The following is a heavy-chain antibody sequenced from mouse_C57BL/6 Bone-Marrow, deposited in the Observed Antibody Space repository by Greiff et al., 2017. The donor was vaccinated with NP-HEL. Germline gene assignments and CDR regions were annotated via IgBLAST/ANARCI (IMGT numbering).Heavy chain of an antibody. J-gene: IGHJ3*01. D-gene: IGHD1-1*01. CDR2: IDPSDSYT. CDR3: ARHDYYGSSWFAY. Sequence: VQLQQPGAELVMPGASVKLSCKASGYTFTSYWMHWVKQRPGQGLEWIGEIDPSDSYTNYNQKFKGKSTLTVDKSSSTAYMQLSSLTSEDSAVYYCARHDYYGSSWFAYWGQGTLVTVSA. CDR1: GYTFTSYW. V-gene: IGHV1-69*01.